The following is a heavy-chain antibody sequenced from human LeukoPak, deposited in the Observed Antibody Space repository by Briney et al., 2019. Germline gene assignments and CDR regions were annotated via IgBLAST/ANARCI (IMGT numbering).Heavy chain of an antibody. CDR3: AREEYSSSGLDY. D-gene: IGHD6-13*01. V-gene: IGHV4-31*03. CDR2: IYYSGGT. CDR1: GGSISSGGYY. Sequence: SETLSLTCTVSGGSISSGGYYWSWIRQHPGKGLEWIGYIYYSGGTYYNPSLKSRVTISVDTSKNQFSLKLSSVTAADTAVYYCAREEYSSSGLDYWGQGTLVTVSS. J-gene: IGHJ4*02.